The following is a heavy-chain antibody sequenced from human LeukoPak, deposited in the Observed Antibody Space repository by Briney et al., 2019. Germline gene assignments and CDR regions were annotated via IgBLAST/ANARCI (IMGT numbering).Heavy chain of an antibody. Sequence: GASVKVSCKASGYTFTSYYMHWVRQAPGQGLEWMGWINPNSGGTNYAQKFQGRVTMTRDTSISTAYMELSRLRSDDTAVYYCARDRKDYGGNSYSTRIYYYYYMDVWGKGTTVTISS. D-gene: IGHD4-23*01. CDR3: ARDRKDYGGNSYSTRIYYYYYMDV. V-gene: IGHV1-2*02. J-gene: IGHJ6*03. CDR1: GYTFTSYY. CDR2: INPNSGGT.